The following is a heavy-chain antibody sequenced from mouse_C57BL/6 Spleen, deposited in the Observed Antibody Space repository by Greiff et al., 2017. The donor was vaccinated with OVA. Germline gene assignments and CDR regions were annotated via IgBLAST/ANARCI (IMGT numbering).Heavy chain of an antibody. Sequence: QVQLKESGPGLVQPSQSLSITCTVSGFSLTSYGVHWVRQPPGKGLEWLGVIWSGGSTDYNDAFISRLSISKDNSKSQVFFKINSLQADDTAIYYCANYYGKDYAMDYWGQGTSVTVSS. D-gene: IGHD2-1*01. CDR1: GFSLTSYG. J-gene: IGHJ4*01. V-gene: IGHV2-4*01. CDR2: IWSGGST. CDR3: ANYYGKDYAMDY.